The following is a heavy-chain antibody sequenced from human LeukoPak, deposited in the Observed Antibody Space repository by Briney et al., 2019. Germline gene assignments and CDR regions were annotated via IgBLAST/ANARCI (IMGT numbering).Heavy chain of an antibody. Sequence: SETLSLTCTVSGGSISSGSYYWSWIRQPPGKGLEWIGYIYYSGSTNYNPSLKSRVTISVDTSTNQFSLKLSSMTAADTAVYFCARGGRLLGKFDYWGQGTLVTVSS. J-gene: IGHJ4*02. D-gene: IGHD3-22*01. CDR2: IYYSGST. V-gene: IGHV4-61*01. CDR1: GGSISSGSYY. CDR3: ARGGRLLGKFDY.